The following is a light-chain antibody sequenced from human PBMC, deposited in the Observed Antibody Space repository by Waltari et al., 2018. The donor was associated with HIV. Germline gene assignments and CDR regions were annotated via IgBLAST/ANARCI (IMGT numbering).Light chain of an antibody. CDR3: QQYYSYPFT. CDR2: ATS. J-gene: IGKJ3*01. CDR1: QGISSS. V-gene: IGKV1-8*01. Sequence: AIRMTQSPSSFSASTGDRVTITCRASQGISSSLAWYQQKPGKAPKLLIYATSTLQSVVPSRFSGSGSGTDFTLTISYLQSEDFATYFCQQYYSYPFTFGPGTKVDIK.